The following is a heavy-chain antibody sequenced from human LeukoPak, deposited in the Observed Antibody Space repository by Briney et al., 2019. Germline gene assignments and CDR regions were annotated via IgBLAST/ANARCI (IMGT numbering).Heavy chain of an antibody. D-gene: IGHD3-9*01. CDR2: IGSKGYGGTI. J-gene: IGHJ4*02. CDR1: GFSFGGYA. CDR3: IRGGNYHRYDY. Sequence: GGSLRLSCRASGFSFGGYAMSWVRQAPVKVLEWVGFIGSKGYGGTIQYAASVKGRFTISRDDSKSIAYLQMNSLKTEDTAVYYCIRGGNYHRYDYWGQGTLVTVSS. V-gene: IGHV3-49*04.